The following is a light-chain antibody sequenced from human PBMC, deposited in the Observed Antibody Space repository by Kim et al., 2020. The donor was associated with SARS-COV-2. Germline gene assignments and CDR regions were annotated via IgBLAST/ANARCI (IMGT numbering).Light chain of an antibody. CDR3: QQRSNWPLT. Sequence: LSPGERTTLSCRASQSVSSYLAWYQQKPGQAPRLLIYDASNRATGIPARFSGSGSGTDFTLTISSLEPEDFAVYYCQQRSNWPLTFGGGTKVDIK. CDR1: QSVSSY. V-gene: IGKV3-11*01. CDR2: DAS. J-gene: IGKJ4*01.